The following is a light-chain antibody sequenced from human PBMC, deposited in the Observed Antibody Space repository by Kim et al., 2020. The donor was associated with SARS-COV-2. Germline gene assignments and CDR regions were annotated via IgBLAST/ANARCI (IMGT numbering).Light chain of an antibody. CDR3: QQRSNWPLT. Sequence: LSPGERTTLSCRASQSVSSYLAWYQQKPGQAPRLLIYDASNRATGIPARFSGSGSGTDFTLTISSLEPEDFAVYYCQQRSNWPLTFGGGTKVDIK. CDR1: QSVSSY. V-gene: IGKV3-11*01. CDR2: DAS. J-gene: IGKJ4*01.